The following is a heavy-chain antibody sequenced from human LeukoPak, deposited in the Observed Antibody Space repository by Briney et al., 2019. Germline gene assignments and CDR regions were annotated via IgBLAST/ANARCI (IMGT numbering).Heavy chain of an antibody. CDR3: ARDGGGYGSGSYYTGTDAFGI. CDR2: IWYDGSNK. V-gene: IGHV3-33*01. D-gene: IGHD3-10*01. J-gene: IGHJ3*02. Sequence: PGRSLRLSCAASGFTFSSYGMHWVRQAPGKGLEWVAVIWYDGSNKYYADSVKGRFTISRDNSKNTLYLQMNSLRAEDTAVYYCARDGGGYGSGSYYTGTDAFGIWGQGTMVTVSS. CDR1: GFTFSSYG.